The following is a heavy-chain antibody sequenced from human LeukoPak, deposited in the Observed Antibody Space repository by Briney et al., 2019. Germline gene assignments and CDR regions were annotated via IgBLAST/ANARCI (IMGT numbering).Heavy chain of an antibody. Sequence: GGSLRLSCAASGFTFSSYWMHWVRQAPGKGLVWVSRINTDGIITSYADSVKGRFTISRDNAKNTLYLQMNSLRAEDTAVYYCARDLAEGGYYDILTGPDYWGQGTLVTVSS. CDR2: INTDGIIT. CDR3: ARDLAEGGYYDILTGPDY. CDR1: GFTFSSYW. V-gene: IGHV3-74*01. J-gene: IGHJ4*02. D-gene: IGHD3-9*01.